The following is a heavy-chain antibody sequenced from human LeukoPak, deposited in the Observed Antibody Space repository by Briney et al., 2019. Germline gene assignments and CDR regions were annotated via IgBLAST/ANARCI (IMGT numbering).Heavy chain of an antibody. Sequence: PSETLSLTCAVSGGSISSGGYSWSWIRKPPGKGLEWIGYIYHSGSTYYNPSLKSRVTISVDRSKNQFSLKLSSVTAADTAVYYCARIYDFWSGSYFDYWGQGTLVTVSS. V-gene: IGHV4-30-2*01. CDR1: GGSISSGGYS. J-gene: IGHJ4*02. CDR3: ARIYDFWSGSYFDY. D-gene: IGHD3-3*01. CDR2: IYHSGST.